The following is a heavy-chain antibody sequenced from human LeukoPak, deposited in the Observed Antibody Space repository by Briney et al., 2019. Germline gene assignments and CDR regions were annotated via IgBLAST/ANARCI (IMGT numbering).Heavy chain of an antibody. V-gene: IGHV3-30*02. CDR1: GFTFNIYG. CDR3: VTESGWLFDF. J-gene: IGHJ4*02. CDR2: IRSDGSNK. D-gene: IGHD6-19*01. Sequence: GGSLRLSCAASGFTFNIYGMHWVRQAPGKGLEWVAFIRSDGSNKDYVESVKGRFTISRDNSKNSLYLQMNSLRAEDTAVYYCVTESGWLFDFWGQGTLVTVSS.